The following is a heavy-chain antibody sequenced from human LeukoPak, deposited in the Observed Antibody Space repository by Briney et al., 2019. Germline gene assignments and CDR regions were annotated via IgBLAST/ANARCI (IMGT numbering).Heavy chain of an antibody. CDR2: ISGSGGSK. CDR1: GSTFSSYA. Sequence: GGSLRLSCAASGSTFSSYAMRWVRQAPGKGLEWVSAISGSGGSKYYADSVKGRFTISRDNSKNTLYLQMNSLRAEDTAVYYCARQEDILTGYDYWGQGTLVTVSS. J-gene: IGHJ4*02. D-gene: IGHD3-9*01. V-gene: IGHV3-23*01. CDR3: ARQEDILTGYDY.